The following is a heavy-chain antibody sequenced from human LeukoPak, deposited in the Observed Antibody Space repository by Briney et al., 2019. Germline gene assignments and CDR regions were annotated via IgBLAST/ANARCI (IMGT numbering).Heavy chain of an antibody. CDR3: AKDPPGD. J-gene: IGHJ4*02. Sequence: GGSLRLSCAASGFTFDDYAMHWVRQAPGKGLEWDSRISGDGGSTYYADSVKGRFTISRDNSKNSLYLQVNSLRTEDTALHYCAKDPPGDWGQGTPVTVSS. V-gene: IGHV3-43*02. CDR2: ISGDGGST. CDR1: GFTFDDYA.